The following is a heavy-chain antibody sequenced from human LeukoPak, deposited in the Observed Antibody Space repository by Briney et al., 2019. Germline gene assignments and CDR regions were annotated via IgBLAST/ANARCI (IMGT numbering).Heavy chain of an antibody. J-gene: IGHJ5*02. CDR1: GYSISSYY. CDR2: IYHSGST. D-gene: IGHD3-9*01. Sequence: SETLSLTCTVSGYSISSYYWGWIRQPPGKGLEWIGSIYHSGSTYYNPSLKSRVTISVDTSKNQFSLKLSSVTAADTAVYYCARGYYDILTGYSSWGQGTLVTVSS. V-gene: IGHV4-38-2*02. CDR3: ARGYYDILTGYSS.